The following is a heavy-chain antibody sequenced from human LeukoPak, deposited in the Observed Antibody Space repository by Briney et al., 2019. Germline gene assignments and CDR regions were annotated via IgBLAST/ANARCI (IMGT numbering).Heavy chain of an antibody. D-gene: IGHD5-24*01. CDR1: GGSISSSSYY. V-gene: IGHV4-39*01. Sequence: SETLSLTCTVSGGSISSSSYYWGWIRQPPGKGLEWIGSIYYSGSTYYNPSLKSRVTISVDTSKNQFSLKLSSVTAADTAVYYCARYTMVEMATTGLRYFQHWGQGTLVTVSS. CDR3: ARYTMVEMATTGLRYFQH. CDR2: IYYSGST. J-gene: IGHJ1*01.